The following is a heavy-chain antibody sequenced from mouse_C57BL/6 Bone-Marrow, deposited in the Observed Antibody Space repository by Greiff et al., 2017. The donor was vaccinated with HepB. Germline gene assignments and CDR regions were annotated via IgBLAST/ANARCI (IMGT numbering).Heavy chain of an antibody. J-gene: IGHJ4*01. V-gene: IGHV1-82*01. CDR1: GYAFSSSW. CDR2: IYPGDGDT. Sequence: VQRVESGPELVKPGASVKISCKASGYAFSSSWMNWVKQRPGKGLEWIGRIYPGDGDTNYNGKFKGKATLTADKSSSTAYMQLSSLTSEDSAVYFCARPIYYDYDAAMDYWGQGTSVTVSS. CDR3: ARPIYYDYDAAMDY. D-gene: IGHD2-4*01.